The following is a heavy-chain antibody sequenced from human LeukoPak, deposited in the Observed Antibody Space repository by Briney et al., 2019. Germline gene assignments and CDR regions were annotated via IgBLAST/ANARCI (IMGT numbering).Heavy chain of an antibody. Sequence: SETLSLTCTVSGGSISSYYWSWIRQPPGKGLEWIGYIYYSGSTNYNPSLKSRVTISVDTSKNQFSLKLSSVTAADTAVYYCARPRGSGWYYFDYWGQGTLVTVSS. CDR1: GGSISSYY. D-gene: IGHD6-19*01. V-gene: IGHV4-59*08. CDR2: IYYSGST. J-gene: IGHJ4*02. CDR3: ARPRGSGWYYFDY.